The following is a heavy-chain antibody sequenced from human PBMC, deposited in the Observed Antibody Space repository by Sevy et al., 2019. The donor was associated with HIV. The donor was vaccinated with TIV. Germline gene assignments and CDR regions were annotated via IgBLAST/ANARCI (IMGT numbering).Heavy chain of an antibody. CDR3: ATTGGYSYGYIYYYYYYMDV. Sequence: SETLSLTCTVSGGSISSSSYYWGWIRQPPGKGLEWIGSIYYSGSTYYNPSLKSRVTISVDTSKNQFSLKLGSVTAADTAVYYCATTGGYSYGYIYYYYYYMDVWCKGTTVTVSS. CDR1: GGSISSSSYY. V-gene: IGHV4-39*01. J-gene: IGHJ6*03. CDR2: IYYSGST. D-gene: IGHD5-18*01.